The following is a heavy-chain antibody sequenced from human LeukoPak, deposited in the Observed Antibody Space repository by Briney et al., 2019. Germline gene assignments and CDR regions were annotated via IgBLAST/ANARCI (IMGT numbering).Heavy chain of an antibody. D-gene: IGHD5-18*01. CDR2: IDNDGSTR. J-gene: IGHJ4*02. V-gene: IGHV3-74*01. CDR1: GFTFSSYW. Sequence: QPGGSLRLSCAASGFTFSSYWMHWVRQAPGKGLVWVSRIDNDGSTRSYADSVKGRFTISRDNAKNRLYVQMNSPRAEDTAVYYCATGSGLWSPDYWGQGTPVTVSS. CDR3: ATGSGLWSPDY.